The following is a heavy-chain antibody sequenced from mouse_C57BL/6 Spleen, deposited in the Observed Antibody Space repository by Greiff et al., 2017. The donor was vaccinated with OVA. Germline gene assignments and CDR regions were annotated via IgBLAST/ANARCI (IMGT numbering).Heavy chain of an antibody. D-gene: IGHD1-1*01. J-gene: IGHJ4*01. CDR1: GYAFSSSW. Sequence: VKLMESGPELVKPGASVKISCKASGYAFSSSWMNWVKQRPGKGLEWIGRIYPGDGDTNYNGKFKGKATLTADKSSSTAYMQLSSLTSEDSAVYCCARLPYYYGSSYDAMDYWGQGTSVTVSS. V-gene: IGHV1-82*01. CDR2: IYPGDGDT. CDR3: ARLPYYYGSSYDAMDY.